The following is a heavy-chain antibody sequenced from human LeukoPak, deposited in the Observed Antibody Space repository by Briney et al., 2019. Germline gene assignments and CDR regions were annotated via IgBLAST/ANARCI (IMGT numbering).Heavy chain of an antibody. CDR2: ISGSGGST. CDR1: GFTFSSYA. CDR3: AKVGYYYDSSGYYGQSDY. V-gene: IGHV3-23*01. J-gene: IGHJ4*02. D-gene: IGHD3-22*01. Sequence: PGGSLRLSCAASGFTFSSYAMSWVRQAPGKGLEWVSAISGSGGSTYYADSVKGRFTISRDNSKNTLYLQMNSLRAEDTAVYYCAKVGYYYDSSGYYGQSDYWGQGTLVTVSS.